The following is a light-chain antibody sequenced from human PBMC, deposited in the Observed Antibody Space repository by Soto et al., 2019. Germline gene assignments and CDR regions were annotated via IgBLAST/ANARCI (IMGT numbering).Light chain of an antibody. Sequence: TVLPQSPDTLSLSPGERPTLSCRASQSISSYLGWDQQKPGQAHRLLIYDASRRASGVPARFSGNGSGTDFTLTISSLEAEDFALYYCQQRNTWPPITFGQGTRLEIK. CDR1: QSISSY. V-gene: IGKV3-11*01. CDR3: QQRNTWPPIT. CDR2: DAS. J-gene: IGKJ5*01.